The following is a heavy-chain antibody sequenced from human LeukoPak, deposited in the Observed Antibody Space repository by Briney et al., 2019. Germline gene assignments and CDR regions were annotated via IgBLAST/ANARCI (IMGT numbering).Heavy chain of an antibody. CDR2: ISDIGAAT. J-gene: IGHJ4*02. D-gene: IGHD2-15*01. CDR3: AKRSCSGGSCNFDY. CDR1: GFTFSSYA. Sequence: GGSLRLSCAASGFTFSSYAMSWVHQAPGKGLEWVSAISDIGAATNYADSVKGRLTISRDNSKNTLYLQMNSLRAEDTAVYYCAKRSCSGGSCNFDYWGQGTLVTVSS. V-gene: IGHV3-23*01.